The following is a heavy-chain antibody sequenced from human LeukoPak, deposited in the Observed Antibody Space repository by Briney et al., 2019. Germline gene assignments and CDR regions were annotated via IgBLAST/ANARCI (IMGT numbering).Heavy chain of an antibody. J-gene: IGHJ4*02. V-gene: IGHV3-30*18. CDR3: AKQEYGGNSERALFGY. CDR2: ISYGGSNK. CDR1: GFTFSSYG. D-gene: IGHD4-23*01. Sequence: GGSLRLSCAASGFTFSSYGMHWVRQAPGKGLEWVAVISYGGSNKYYADSVKGRFTISRDNSKNTLYLQMNSLRAEDTAVYYCAKQEYGGNSERALFGYWGQGTLVTVSS.